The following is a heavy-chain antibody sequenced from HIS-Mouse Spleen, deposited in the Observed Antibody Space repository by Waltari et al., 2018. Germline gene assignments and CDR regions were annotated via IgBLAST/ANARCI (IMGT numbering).Heavy chain of an antibody. CDR2: IYYSGGT. CDR3: AREIPYSSSWYDWYFDL. D-gene: IGHD6-13*01. J-gene: IGHJ2*01. Sequence: QLQLQESGPGLVKPSETLSLTCTVSGGSISSSSYYWGWIRQPPGKGLEWIVSIYYSGGTYHNPSLKSRVTISVDPSKNQFSLKLSSVTAADTAVYYCAREIPYSSSWYDWYFDLWGRGTLVTVSS. V-gene: IGHV4-39*07. CDR1: GGSISSSSYY.